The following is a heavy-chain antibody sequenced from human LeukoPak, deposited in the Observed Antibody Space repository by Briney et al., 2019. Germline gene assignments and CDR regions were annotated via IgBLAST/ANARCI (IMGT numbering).Heavy chain of an antibody. Sequence: PGGSLRLSCAASGFRISSYSMNWVRQAPGKGLEWLSLISGNGVTKYYADSVKGRFTISKDSSRNTVYLQINSLRAEDTAIYYCAKDQVVDGLYVIDYWGPGTVVTVSS. V-gene: IGHV3-23*01. CDR1: GFRISSYS. CDR2: ISGNGVTK. CDR3: AKDQVVDGLYVIDY. D-gene: IGHD2-2*01. J-gene: IGHJ4*02.